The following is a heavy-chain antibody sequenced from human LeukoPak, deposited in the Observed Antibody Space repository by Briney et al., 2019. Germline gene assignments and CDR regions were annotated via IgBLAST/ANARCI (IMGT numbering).Heavy chain of an antibody. D-gene: IGHD1-26*01. CDR3: ARWEEYYFDY. CDR2: IYSGGST. V-gene: IGHV3-66*01. CDR1: GFTVSSNY. Sequence: GGSLRLSCAASGFTVSSNYMSWVRQAPGKGLEWVSVIYSGGSTYYADSVKGRFTISGDNSKNTLYLQMNSLRAEDTAVYYCARWEEYYFDYWGQGTLVTVSS. J-gene: IGHJ4*02.